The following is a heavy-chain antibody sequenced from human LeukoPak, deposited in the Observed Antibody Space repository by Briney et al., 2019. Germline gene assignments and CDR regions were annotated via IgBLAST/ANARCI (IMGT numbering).Heavy chain of an antibody. CDR3: AKDHLWDSSSWFDY. V-gene: IGHV3-48*04. Sequence: GGSLRLSCAASGFTFNSYSMNWVRQAPGKGLERVSYISSSSITIHYADSVKGGFTISRDNAKNSLYLQMDSLTAEDTAVYYCAKDHLWDSSSWFDYWGQGTLVTVSS. D-gene: IGHD6-13*01. CDR1: GFTFNSYS. J-gene: IGHJ4*02. CDR2: ISSSSITI.